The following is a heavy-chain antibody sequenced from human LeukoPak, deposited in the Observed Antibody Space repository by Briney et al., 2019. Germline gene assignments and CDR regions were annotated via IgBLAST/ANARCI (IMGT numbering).Heavy chain of an antibody. J-gene: IGHJ6*02. CDR2: IIPILGIA. CDR3: ARGAPPFYDFWSGYYGHYYYGMDV. Sequence: RASVKVSCKASGGTFSSYAISWVRQAPGQGLEWMGRIIPILGIANYAQKFQGRVTITADKSTSTAYMELSSLRSEDTAVYYCARGAPPFYDFWSGYYGHYYYGMDVWGQGTTVTVSS. D-gene: IGHD3-3*01. V-gene: IGHV1-69*04. CDR1: GGTFSSYA.